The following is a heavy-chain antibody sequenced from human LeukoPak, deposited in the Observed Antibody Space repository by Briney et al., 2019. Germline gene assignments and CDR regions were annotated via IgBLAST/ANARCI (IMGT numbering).Heavy chain of an antibody. Sequence: EASVKVSCKASGGTFSSYAISWVRQAPGQGLEWMGGIIPIFGTANYAQKFQGTVTITADESTSTVYMELSSLRSEDTAVYYCARRSSSPYWFFDLWGRGTLVTVSS. CDR2: IIPIFGTA. D-gene: IGHD6-13*01. V-gene: IGHV1-69*13. J-gene: IGHJ2*01. CDR1: GGTFSSYA. CDR3: ARRSSSPYWFFDL.